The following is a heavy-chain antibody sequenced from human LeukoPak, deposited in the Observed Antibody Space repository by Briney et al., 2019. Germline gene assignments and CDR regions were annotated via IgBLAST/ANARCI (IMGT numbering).Heavy chain of an antibody. V-gene: IGHV3-13*01. D-gene: IGHD3-10*01. Sequence: PGGSLRLSCAASGFTFSSYDMQWVRQATGKGLEWVSGIGTAGDTYYPDSVKGRFTISRENAKNSLYLQMNSLRGEDTAVYYCARASGRKNFDYWGHGTLVTVSS. CDR3: ARASGRKNFDY. CDR1: GFTFSSYD. J-gene: IGHJ4*01. CDR2: IGTAGDT.